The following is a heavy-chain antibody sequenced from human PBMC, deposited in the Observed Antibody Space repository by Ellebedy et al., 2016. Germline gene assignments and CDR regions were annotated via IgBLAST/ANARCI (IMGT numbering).Heavy chain of an antibody. CDR1: GGSISSSSYY. D-gene: IGHD6-19*01. Sequence: SETLSLTCTVSGGSISSSSYYWGWIRQPPGKGLEWIGSIYYSGSTYYNPSLKSRVTISVDTSKNQFSLKLSSVTAADTAVYYCARGLWKAVAPWHWGQGTLVTVSS. CDR2: IYYSGST. CDR3: ARGLWKAVAPWH. V-gene: IGHV4-39*01. J-gene: IGHJ4*02.